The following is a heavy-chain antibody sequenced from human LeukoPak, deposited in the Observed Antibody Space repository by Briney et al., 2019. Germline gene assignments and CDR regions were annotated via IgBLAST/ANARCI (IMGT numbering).Heavy chain of an antibody. CDR1: GFTFNNYA. J-gene: IGHJ4*02. Sequence: GGSLRLSCAASGFTFNNYAMHWVRQAPGKGLEWVAVISYDGSNKYYADSVKGRFTISRDNSKNTLYLQMNSLRAEDTAVYYCAKTPQVGATQGTSDYWGQGTLVTVSS. V-gene: IGHV3-30-3*02. CDR3: AKTPQVGATQGTSDY. CDR2: ISYDGSNK. D-gene: IGHD1-26*01.